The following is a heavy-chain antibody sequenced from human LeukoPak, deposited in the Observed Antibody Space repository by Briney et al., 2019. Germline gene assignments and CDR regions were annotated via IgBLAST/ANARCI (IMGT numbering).Heavy chain of an antibody. J-gene: IGHJ6*03. V-gene: IGHV4-4*09. CDR1: GGSISSYY. Sequence: SETLSLTCTVSGGSISSYYWSWIRQSPVKGLEWIEYIFPSGSAFYNPSLESRVTISLDTSENQFSLTLSSVTAADTAVYYCARRNHYFYYMDVWGKGTTVTVSS. CDR2: IFPSGSA. CDR3: ARRNHYFYYMDV.